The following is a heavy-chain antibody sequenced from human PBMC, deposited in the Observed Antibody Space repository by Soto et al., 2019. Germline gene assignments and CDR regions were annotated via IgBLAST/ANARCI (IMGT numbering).Heavy chain of an antibody. D-gene: IGHD2-15*01. CDR1: GGSISSSSYY. V-gene: IGHV4-39*01. J-gene: IGHJ4*02. CDR3: ARHESGGPHDY. Sequence: SETLSLTCTVSGGSISSSSYYWGWIRQPPGKGLEWIGSIYYSGSTYYNPSLKSRVTISVDTSKNQFSLKLSSVTAADTAVYYCARHESGGPHDYWGQGTLVTVSS. CDR2: IYYSGST.